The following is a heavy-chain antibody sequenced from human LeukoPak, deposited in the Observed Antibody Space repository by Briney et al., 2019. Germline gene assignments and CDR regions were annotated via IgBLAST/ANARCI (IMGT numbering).Heavy chain of an antibody. CDR3: AKDAYSSVSPRYFDY. CDR2: ISYDGSLK. CDR1: GFTFSTSP. D-gene: IGHD5-18*01. Sequence: GGSLRLSCAASGFTFSTSPMNWVRQSPGKGLEWLAVISYDGSLKYYADSVKGRFTISRDNSNSALYLQMNSLTTEDTALYFCAKDAYSSVSPRYFDYWGQGTLVTVSS. V-gene: IGHV3-30-3*01. J-gene: IGHJ4*02.